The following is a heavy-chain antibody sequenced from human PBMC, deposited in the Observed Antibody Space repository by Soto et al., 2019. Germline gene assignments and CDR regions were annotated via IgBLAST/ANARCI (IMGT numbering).Heavy chain of an antibody. V-gene: IGHV1-69*02. J-gene: IGHJ4*02. CDR3: ATSYGSGYRAFDD. Sequence: QVQLVQSGAELKKPGSSVKVSCKASGDTFSFYTINWVRQAPGLGLEWMGRVNPILSMSNYAQKFQGRVTMTADKSTSTAYMELRILISEDTAFYYCATSYGSGYRAFDDWGQGALVTVSS. CDR1: GDTFSFYT. D-gene: IGHD3-10*01. CDR2: VNPILSMS.